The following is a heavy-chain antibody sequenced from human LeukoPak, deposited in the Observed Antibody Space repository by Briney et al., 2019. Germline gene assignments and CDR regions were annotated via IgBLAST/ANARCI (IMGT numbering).Heavy chain of an antibody. V-gene: IGHV3-21*01. CDR3: ARDTLPGGAVAQAYYYGMDV. D-gene: IGHD6-19*01. J-gene: IGHJ6*02. CDR1: GFTFSSYS. Sequence: PGGSLRLSCAASGFTFSSYSMNWVRQAPGKGLEWVSSISSSSSYIYYADSVKGRFNISRDNAKNSLYLQMNSLNAEDTAVYYCARDTLPGGAVAQAYYYGMDVWGQGTTVTVSS. CDR2: ISSSSSYI.